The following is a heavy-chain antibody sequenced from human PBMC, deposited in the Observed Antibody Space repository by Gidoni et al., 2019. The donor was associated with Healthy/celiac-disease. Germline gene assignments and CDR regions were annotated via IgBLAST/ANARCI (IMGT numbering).Heavy chain of an antibody. CDR3: TRDLDIVVDYYYYMDV. CDR2: IRSKAYGGTT. V-gene: IGHV3-49*05. J-gene: IGHJ6*03. CDR1: GFTFGDYA. Sequence: EVQLVESGGGLVKPGRSLRLSCTASGFTFGDYAMSWFRQAPGKGLEWVGFIRSKAYGGTTEYAASVKGGFTISRDDSKSIAYLQMNSLKTENTAVYYCTRDLDIVVDYYYYMDVWGKGTTVTVSS. D-gene: IGHD2-2*01.